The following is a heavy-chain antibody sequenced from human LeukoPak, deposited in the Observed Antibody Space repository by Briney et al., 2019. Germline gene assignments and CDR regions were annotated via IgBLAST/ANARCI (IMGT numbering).Heavy chain of an antibody. Sequence: SETLSLTCTVSGGSISSSSYYRGWIRQPPGKGLEWIGSIYYSGSTYYNPSLKSRVTISVDTSKNQFSLKLSSVTAADTAVYYCASTIWLRLAVAFDYWGQGTLVTVSS. V-gene: IGHV4-39*01. CDR1: GGSISSSSYY. J-gene: IGHJ4*02. CDR3: ASTIWLRLAVAFDY. D-gene: IGHD5-12*01. CDR2: IYYSGST.